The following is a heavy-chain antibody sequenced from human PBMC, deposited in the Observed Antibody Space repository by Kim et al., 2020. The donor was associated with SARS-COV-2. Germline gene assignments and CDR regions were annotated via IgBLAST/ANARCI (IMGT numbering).Heavy chain of an antibody. Sequence: SETLSLTCTVSGGSISSSSYYWGWIRQPPGKGLEWIGSIYYSGSTYYNPSLKSRVTISVDTSKNQFSLKLSSVTAADTAVYYCARLGGDDYGDYVDSEYFQHWGQGTLVTVSS. CDR2: IYYSGST. V-gene: IGHV4-39*01. CDR1: GGSISSSSYY. CDR3: ARLGGDDYGDYVDSEYFQH. J-gene: IGHJ1*01. D-gene: IGHD4-17*01.